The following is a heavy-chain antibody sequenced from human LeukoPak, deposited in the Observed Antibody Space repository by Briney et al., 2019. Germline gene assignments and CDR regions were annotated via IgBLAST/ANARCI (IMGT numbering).Heavy chain of an antibody. CDR2: ISSSSSYI. CDR1: GFTFSSYS. Sequence: GGSLRLSCAASGFTFSSYSMNWVRQAPGKGLEWVSSISSSSSYIYYADSVKGRFTISRDNAKNSLYLQMNSLRAEDTAVYYCARDKWELLNFDYWGQGTLVTVSS. D-gene: IGHD1-26*01. V-gene: IGHV3-21*01. CDR3: ARDKWELLNFDY. J-gene: IGHJ4*02.